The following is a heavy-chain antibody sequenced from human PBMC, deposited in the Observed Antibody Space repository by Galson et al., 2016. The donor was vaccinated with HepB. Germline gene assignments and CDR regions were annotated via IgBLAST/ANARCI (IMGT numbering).Heavy chain of an antibody. CDR2: IKEDGSEE. D-gene: IGHD3-22*01. CDR3: VKDQRRKYYYDSSPDYFIPYLGDAFDI. J-gene: IGHJ3*02. V-gene: IGHV3-7*05. Sequence: SLRLSCAASGFTFSSYWMTWVRQVPGKGLEWVANIKEDGSEEYYVDSVKGRFTISRDNAKNSLYLKMNGLRDEDTAVYYWVKDQRRKYYYDSSPDYFIPYLGDAFDIWGQGAMVTVSA. CDR1: GFTFSSYW.